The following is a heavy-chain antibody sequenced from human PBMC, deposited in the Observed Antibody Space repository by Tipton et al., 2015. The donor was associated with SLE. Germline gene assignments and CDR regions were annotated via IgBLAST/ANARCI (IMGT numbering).Heavy chain of an antibody. CDR1: GGSISSSSFY. J-gene: IGHJ4*02. CDR2: IYTSGST. V-gene: IGHV4-61*09. D-gene: IGHD3-10*01. CDR3: ARVGPKGVDY. Sequence: TLSLTCTVSGGSISSSSFYWGWIRQPAGKGLEWIGHIYTSGSTNYNPSLKSRVTISVDTSKNQFSLKLSSVTAADTAVYYCARVGPKGVDYWGQGTLVTVSS.